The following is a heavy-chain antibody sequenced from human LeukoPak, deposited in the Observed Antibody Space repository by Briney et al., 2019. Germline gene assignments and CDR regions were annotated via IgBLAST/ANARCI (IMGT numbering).Heavy chain of an antibody. CDR1: GGSFSGYY. CDR3: AREVLRYFDWFGVGFDP. CDR2: INHSGST. J-gene: IGHJ5*02. Sequence: SETLSLTCAVYGGSFSGYYCNWIRQPPGKGREWIGEINHSGSTNYNPSLKSRVTISVDTSKNQFSLKLSSVTAADTAVYYCAREVLRYFDWFGVGFDPWGQGTLVTVSS. D-gene: IGHD3-9*01. V-gene: IGHV4-34*01.